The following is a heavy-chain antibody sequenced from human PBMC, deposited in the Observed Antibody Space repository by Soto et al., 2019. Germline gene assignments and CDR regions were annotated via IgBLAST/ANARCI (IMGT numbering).Heavy chain of an antibody. D-gene: IGHD4-17*01. CDR1: GFTFSGSA. V-gene: IGHV3-73*01. Sequence: VQLVESGGGLVQPGGSLNLSCAVSGFTFSGSAMHWVRQASGKGLEWVARIRSKSNSYATAYAASVKGRFTISRDDSKNTAYLQMNSLKTEDTAVYYCTRGYGDYVRDYWGQGTLVTVSS. CDR2: IRSKSNSYAT. J-gene: IGHJ4*02. CDR3: TRGYGDYVRDY.